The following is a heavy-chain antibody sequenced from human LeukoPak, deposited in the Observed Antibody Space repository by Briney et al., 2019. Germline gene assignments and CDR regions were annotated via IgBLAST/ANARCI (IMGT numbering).Heavy chain of an antibody. D-gene: IGHD6-25*01. CDR2: IKSKTDGGTT. CDR3: AKVDYSSVWAPSNHYFDY. Sequence: PGGSLRLSCAASGSTFSNSWMSWVRQAPGKGLEWVGHIKSKTDGGTTDYVAPVKGRFTISRDDSKNTLYLQMNSLRPEDTAVYYCAKVDYSSVWAPSNHYFDYWGQGTLVTVSS. J-gene: IGHJ4*02. CDR1: GSTFSNSW. V-gene: IGHV3-15*01.